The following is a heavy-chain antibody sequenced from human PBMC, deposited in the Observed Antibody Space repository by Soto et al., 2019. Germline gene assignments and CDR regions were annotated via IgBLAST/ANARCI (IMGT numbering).Heavy chain of an antibody. CDR2: MNPNSGDT. D-gene: IGHD3-3*01. V-gene: IGHV1-8*01. CDR3: ARLDFWRKGMDV. J-gene: IGHJ6*03. CDR1: GYSFTSYD. Sequence: QVQLLQSGAEVKKPGASVKVSCKASGYSFTSYDMSWVRQATGQGLEWMGWMNPNSGDTDLPQKFQGRLTMTRNTSITTAYMELSSLTSEGTAVYFCARLDFWRKGMDVWGKGTTVTVSS.